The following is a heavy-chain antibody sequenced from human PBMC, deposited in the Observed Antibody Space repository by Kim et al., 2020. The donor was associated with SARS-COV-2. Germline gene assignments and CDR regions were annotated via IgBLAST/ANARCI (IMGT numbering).Heavy chain of an antibody. V-gene: IGHV4-59*01. J-gene: IGHJ4*02. CDR2: IFYSGST. CDR3: ARSEGRASWHQFDY. Sequence: IRQLPGKGLEWFGYIFYSGSTNYNTSLKSRVTISWDTSRNQFSLDLTSVVDADTAVDYCARSEGRASWHQFDYWGQGILVTVSS.